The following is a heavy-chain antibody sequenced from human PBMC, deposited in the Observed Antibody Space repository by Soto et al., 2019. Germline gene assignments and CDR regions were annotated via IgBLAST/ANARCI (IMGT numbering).Heavy chain of an antibody. V-gene: IGHV1-69*01. CDR1: GGTFSNFA. CDR3: AASGRVVLGYAYKDTEGLDI. Sequence: QVQLVQSGPEVKKPGSSVKVSCEASGGTFSNFAVNWVRQAPGQGLEWVGGIIPLFNVAKYAQKFEGRVSIVADDSPSTAYMDFSSLRSADTAVYYCAASGRVVLGYAYKDTEGLDIWGQGTMVTVSS. CDR2: IIPLFNVA. J-gene: IGHJ3*02. D-gene: IGHD2-15*01.